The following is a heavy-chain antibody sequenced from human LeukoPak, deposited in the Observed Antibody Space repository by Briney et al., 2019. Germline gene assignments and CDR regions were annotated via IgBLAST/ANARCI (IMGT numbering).Heavy chain of an antibody. CDR2: ISYDGSNK. CDR3: ARDSDGYDILTGYDDAFDI. D-gene: IGHD3-9*01. CDR1: GFTFSSYA. V-gene: IGHV3-30*04. Sequence: AGGSLRLSCAASGFTFSSYAMHWVRQAPGKGLEWVAVISYDGSNKYYADSVKGRFTISRDNSKNTLYPQMNSLRAEDTAVYYCARDSDGYDILTGYDDAFDIWGQGTMVTVSS. J-gene: IGHJ3*02.